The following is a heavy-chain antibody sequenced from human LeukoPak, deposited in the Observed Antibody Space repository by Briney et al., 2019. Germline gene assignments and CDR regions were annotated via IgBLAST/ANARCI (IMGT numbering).Heavy chain of an antibody. CDR3: ARALSSWRYYFDY. J-gene: IGHJ4*02. D-gene: IGHD6-13*01. CDR2: IYYSGGT. CDR1: GGSISSYY. V-gene: IGHV4-59*01. Sequence: SETLSLTCTVSGGSISSYYWSWIRQPPGKGLEWIGYIYYSGGTNYNPSLKSRVTISVDTSKNQFSLKLSSVTAADTAVYYCARALSSWRYYFDYWGQGTLVTVSS.